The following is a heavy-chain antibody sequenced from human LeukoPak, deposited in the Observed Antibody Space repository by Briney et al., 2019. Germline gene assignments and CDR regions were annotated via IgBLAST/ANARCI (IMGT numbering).Heavy chain of an antibody. CDR3: ARAGVVPAATKSGEENNWFDP. CDR2: INSDGSST. D-gene: IGHD2-2*01. J-gene: IGHJ5*02. CDR1: GFTFSSYW. V-gene: IGHV3-74*01. Sequence: PGGSLRLSCAASGFTFSSYWMHWVRQAPGKGLVWVSRINSDGSSTSYADSVKGRFTISRDNAKNSLYLQMNSLRAEDTAVYYCARAGVVPAATKSGEENNWFDPWGQGTLVTVSS.